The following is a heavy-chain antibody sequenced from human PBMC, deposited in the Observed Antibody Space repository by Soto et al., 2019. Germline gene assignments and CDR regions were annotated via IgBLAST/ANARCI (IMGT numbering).Heavy chain of an antibody. CDR1: GFTFSNYG. J-gene: IGHJ4*02. Sequence: QVQLVESGGGVVQPGRSLRVSCAASGFTFSNYGRHWVRQAPGKGLEWVAVISYDGSNKYYADSVKGRFTISRDNSKNPLSLQMSSLRAEDTAVYYCAKELRGYSYGEHWGQGTLVTVSS. CDR2: ISYDGSNK. CDR3: AKELRGYSYGEH. V-gene: IGHV3-30*18. D-gene: IGHD5-18*01.